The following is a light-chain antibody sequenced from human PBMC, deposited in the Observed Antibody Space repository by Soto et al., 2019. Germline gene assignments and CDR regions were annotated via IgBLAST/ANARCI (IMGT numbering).Light chain of an antibody. V-gene: IGKV1-8*01. J-gene: IGKJ4*01. CDR2: AAS. CDR1: QGISSY. Sequence: AIRMTQSPSSLSASTGDRVTITCRASQGISSYLAWYQPKPGKAPKLLIYAASTLQSGVPSRFSGSGSGTDFTLTSSCLQSEDFATYYCQQYDSYPLTFGGGTKVEIK. CDR3: QQYDSYPLT.